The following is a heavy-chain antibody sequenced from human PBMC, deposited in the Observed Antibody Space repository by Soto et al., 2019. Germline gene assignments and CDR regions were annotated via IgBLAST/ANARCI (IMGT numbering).Heavy chain of an antibody. V-gene: IGHV3-66*01. Sequence: EVQLVESGGGLVQPGGSLRLSCAASGFIVSSKYMSWVRQAPGKGLEWVSLIQSGGSTYYAGSVKGRFTISRDKSDNTLFLQMNSLRVEDTAMYYCTRDDVYCSSGGFYGVPIDVWGKRTTVSVS. CDR2: IQSGGST. D-gene: IGHD2-15*01. J-gene: IGHJ6*03. CDR1: GFIVSSKY. CDR3: TRDDVYCSSGGFYGVPIDV.